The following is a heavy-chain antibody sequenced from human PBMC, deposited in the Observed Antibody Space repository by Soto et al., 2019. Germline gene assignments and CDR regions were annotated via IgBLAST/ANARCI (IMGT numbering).Heavy chain of an antibody. D-gene: IGHD2-15*01. CDR2: IYHSGST. J-gene: IGHJ6*03. CDR3: ARAPSYCSGGSCYSGPPRYYYMDV. CDR1: SCSISSSNW. V-gene: IGHV4-4*02. Sequence: SETLSLTCAVSSCSISSSNWWSWVRQPQGKGLEWIGEIYHSGSTNYNPSLKSRVTISVDKSKNPFSLKLSSVTAADTAVYYCARAPSYCSGGSCYSGPPRYYYMDVWGKGTTVTVSS.